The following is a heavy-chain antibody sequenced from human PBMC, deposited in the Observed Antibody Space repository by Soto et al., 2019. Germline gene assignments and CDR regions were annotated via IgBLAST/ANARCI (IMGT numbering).Heavy chain of an antibody. CDR3: ARQGQWLVGAHYYYGMGV. Sequence: SETLSLTCTVSGGSISSSSYYWGWIRQPPGKGLEWIGSIYYSGSTYYNPSLKSRVTISVDTSKNQFSLKLSSVTAADTAVYYCARQGQWLVGAHYYYGMGVWGQGTTVTVSS. D-gene: IGHD6-19*01. V-gene: IGHV4-39*01. J-gene: IGHJ6*02. CDR2: IYYSGST. CDR1: GGSISSSSYY.